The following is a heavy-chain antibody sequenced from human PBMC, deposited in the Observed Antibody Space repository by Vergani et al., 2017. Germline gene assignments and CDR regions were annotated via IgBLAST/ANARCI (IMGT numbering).Heavy chain of an antibody. J-gene: IGHJ4*02. V-gene: IGHV3-30*02. Sequence: QVQLVESGGGVAQPGGSLRLSCAASGFTFSSYGMHWVRQAPGKGLEWVAFIRYDGSNKYYADSVKGRFTISRDNSKNTLYLQMNSLRAEDTAVYYCAKDKASTMIVVVPPYYWGQGTLVTVSS. CDR2: IRYDGSNK. CDR1: GFTFSSYG. D-gene: IGHD3-22*01. CDR3: AKDKASTMIVVVPPYY.